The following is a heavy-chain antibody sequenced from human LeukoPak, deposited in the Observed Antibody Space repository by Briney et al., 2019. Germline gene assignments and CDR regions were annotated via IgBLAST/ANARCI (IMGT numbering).Heavy chain of an antibody. CDR2: MNPNSGNT. Sequence: ASVKVSCKASGYTFTSYDINWVRQATGQGLEWMGWMNPNSGNTGYAQKFQGRVTMTRNTSISTAYMELSSLRSEDTAVYYCARVHVLRYFDWLSYFDYWGQGTLVTVSS. V-gene: IGHV1-8*01. CDR1: GYTFTSYD. J-gene: IGHJ4*02. D-gene: IGHD3-9*01. CDR3: ARVHVLRYFDWLSYFDY.